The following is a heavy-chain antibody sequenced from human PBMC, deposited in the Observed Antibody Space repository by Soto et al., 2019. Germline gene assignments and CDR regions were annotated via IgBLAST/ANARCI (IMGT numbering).Heavy chain of an antibody. Sequence: PGGSLRLSRPASGFTVSSIYMSWVRQAPGKGLEWVSAISGSGGSTYYADSVKGRFTISRDNSKNTLYLQMNSLRAEDTAVYYCAYSSTPFDYWGQGTLVTVSS. D-gene: IGHD6-13*01. CDR1: GFTVSSIY. CDR3: AYSSTPFDY. V-gene: IGHV3-23*01. J-gene: IGHJ4*02. CDR2: ISGSGGST.